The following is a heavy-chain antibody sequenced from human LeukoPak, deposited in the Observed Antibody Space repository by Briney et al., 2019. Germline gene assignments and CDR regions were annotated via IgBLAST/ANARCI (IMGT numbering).Heavy chain of an antibody. Sequence: GGSLRLSCAASGFTFSSYAMHWVRQAPGKGLEWVAVISYDGSNKYYADSVKGRFTISRDNSKNTLYLQMNSLRAEDTAVYYCSRANLLLDDQNWFDPWGQGTLVTVSS. D-gene: IGHD2/OR15-2a*01. CDR2: ISYDGSNK. J-gene: IGHJ5*02. CDR1: GFTFSSYA. CDR3: SRANLLLDDQNWFDP. V-gene: IGHV3-30*04.